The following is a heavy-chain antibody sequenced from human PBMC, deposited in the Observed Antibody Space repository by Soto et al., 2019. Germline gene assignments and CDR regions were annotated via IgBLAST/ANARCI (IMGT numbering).Heavy chain of an antibody. J-gene: IGHJ4*02. CDR1: GFTFSSYA. V-gene: IGHV3-23*01. D-gene: IGHD3-22*01. Sequence: GGSLRLSCAASGFTFSSYAMSWVRQAPGKGLEWVSAIISGSGGRTYYADSVKGRFAISRDNSKNTPYLQMNSLRAEDTAVYYCAKLMIYHDSSGYNWGQGTLVTVSS. CDR3: AKLMIYHDSSGYN. CDR2: ISGSGGRT.